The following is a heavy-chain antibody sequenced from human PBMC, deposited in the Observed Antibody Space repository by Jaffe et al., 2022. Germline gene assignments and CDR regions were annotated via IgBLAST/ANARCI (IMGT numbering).Heavy chain of an antibody. CDR3: AKDVPGGDTAMEGFDY. CDR2: IRYDGSNK. V-gene: IGHV3-30*02. D-gene: IGHD5-18*01. CDR1: GFTFSSYG. Sequence: QVQLVESGGGVVQPGGSLRLSCAASGFTFSSYGMHWVRQAPGKGLEWVAFIRYDGSNKYYADSVKGRFTISRDNSKNTLYLQMNSLRAEDTAVYYCAKDVPGGDTAMEGFDYWGQGTLVTVSS. J-gene: IGHJ4*02.